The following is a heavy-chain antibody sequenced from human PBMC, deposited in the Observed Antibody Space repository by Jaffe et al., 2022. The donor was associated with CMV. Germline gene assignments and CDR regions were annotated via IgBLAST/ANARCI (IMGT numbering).Heavy chain of an antibody. CDR2: IYSGGST. Sequence: EVQLVESGGGLVQPGGSLRLSCAASGFTVSSNYMSWVRQAPGKGLEWVSVIYSGGSTYYADSVKGRFTISRDNSKNTLYLQMNSLRAEDTAVYYCARGPSDTPREWLLYPDYYYYYYMDVWGKGTTVTVSS. CDR1: GFTVSSNY. CDR3: ARGPSDTPREWLLYPDYYYYYYMDV. V-gene: IGHV3-66*01. J-gene: IGHJ6*03. D-gene: IGHD3-3*01.